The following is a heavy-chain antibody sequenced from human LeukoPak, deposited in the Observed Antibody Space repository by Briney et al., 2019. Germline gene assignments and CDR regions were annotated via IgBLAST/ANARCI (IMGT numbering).Heavy chain of an antibody. Sequence: GGSLRLSCAVSGFPFSIYEMNWVRQAPGKGLEWVSNIGSSGTTIYYADSVKGRFSISRDNAKNSLYLRMNSLRVEDTAVYYCALLAVASDFDYWGQGALVTVSS. D-gene: IGHD6-19*01. J-gene: IGHJ4*02. CDR2: IGSSGTTI. CDR3: ALLAVASDFDY. CDR1: GFPFSIYE. V-gene: IGHV3-48*03.